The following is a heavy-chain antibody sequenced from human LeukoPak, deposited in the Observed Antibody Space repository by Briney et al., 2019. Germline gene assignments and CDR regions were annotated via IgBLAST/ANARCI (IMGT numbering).Heavy chain of an antibody. CDR2: ISGSGTNT. CDR3: ARDQSYDSSGYVD. J-gene: IGHJ4*02. V-gene: IGHV3-23*01. D-gene: IGHD3-22*01. CDR1: GFIFSSYA. Sequence: GGSLRLSCAASGFIFSSYAMSWVRQAPGKGLEWISDISGSGTNTYYADSVKGRFTISRDYSSNTLYLQMNSLRAEDTALYYCARDQSYDSSGYVDWGQGTLVTVSS.